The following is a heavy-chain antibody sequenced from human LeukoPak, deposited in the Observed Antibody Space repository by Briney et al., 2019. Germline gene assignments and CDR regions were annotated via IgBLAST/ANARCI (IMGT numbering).Heavy chain of an antibody. CDR3: AKEYSGCDSFDY. D-gene: IGHD5-12*01. Sequence: GGSLRLSCAASGFTFSSYGMHWGRQAPGKGLELVAVISYDGSNKYYADSVKGRFTISRDNSKNPLYLQMNRLRAEDTAVYYCAKEYSGCDSFDYWGQGTLVTVSS. CDR2: ISYDGSNK. J-gene: IGHJ4*02. V-gene: IGHV3-30*18. CDR1: GFTFSSYG.